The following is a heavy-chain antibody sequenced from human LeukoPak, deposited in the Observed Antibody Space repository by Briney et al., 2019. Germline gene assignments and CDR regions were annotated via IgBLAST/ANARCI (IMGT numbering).Heavy chain of an antibody. D-gene: IGHD3-22*01. J-gene: IGHJ4*02. V-gene: IGHV4-4*02. Sequence: PSETLSLTCAVSGGSICSSNWWSWVRQPPGKGLEWIGEIYHSGSINYKSSLKSRVTISVDKSKNQFSLKLSSVTAADTAVYYCARVPGYDSPLYYFDYWGQGTLVTVSS. CDR1: GGSICSSNW. CDR2: IYHSGSI. CDR3: ARVPGYDSPLYYFDY.